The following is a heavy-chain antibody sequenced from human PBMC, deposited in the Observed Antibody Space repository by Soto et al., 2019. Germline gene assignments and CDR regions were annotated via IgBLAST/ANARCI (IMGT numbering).Heavy chain of an antibody. CDR1: GLSISSDNW. Sequence: QVQLQESGPGLVRPSGTVSLTCAVSGLSISSDNWWSLVRQPPGKGLEWIGEIHHSGSTNYNPSLNSRVTMSVVPSKDLFSLTLNSVTAADTAFYYCARDQGSHPGDWGQGTLVSVPS. V-gene: IGHV4-4*02. CDR2: IHHSGST. CDR3: ARDQGSHPGD. D-gene: IGHD6-13*01. J-gene: IGHJ4*02.